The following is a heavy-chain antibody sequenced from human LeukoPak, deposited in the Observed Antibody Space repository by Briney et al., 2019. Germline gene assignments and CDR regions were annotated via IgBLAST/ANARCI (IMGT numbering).Heavy chain of an antibody. CDR3: AKDQGVVPAAIFDY. Sequence: SETLSLTCAVYGGSFSGYYWSWIRQPPGKGLEWIGEINHSGSTNYNPSLKSRVTISVDTSKNQFSLKLSSVTAADTAVYYCAKDQGVVPAAIFDYWGQGTLVTVSS. J-gene: IGHJ4*02. V-gene: IGHV4-34*01. D-gene: IGHD2-2*01. CDR1: GGSFSGYY. CDR2: INHSGST.